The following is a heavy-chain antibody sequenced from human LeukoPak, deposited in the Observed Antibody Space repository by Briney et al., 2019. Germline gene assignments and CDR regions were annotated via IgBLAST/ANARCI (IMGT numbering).Heavy chain of an antibody. J-gene: IGHJ6*02. Sequence: ASVKVSCKASGYTFTGYYMHWVRQAPGQGLEWMGWFSPNSGGTNYAQKFQGRVTMTRDTSISTAYMDLSRLRSDDTAVYYCARDWRFGEGLLVWGMDVWGQGTTVTVSS. V-gene: IGHV1-2*02. D-gene: IGHD3-10*01. CDR1: GYTFTGYY. CDR2: FSPNSGGT. CDR3: ARDWRFGEGLLVWGMDV.